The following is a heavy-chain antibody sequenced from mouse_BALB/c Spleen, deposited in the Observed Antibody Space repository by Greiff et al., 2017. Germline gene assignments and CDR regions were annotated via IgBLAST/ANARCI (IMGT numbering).Heavy chain of an antibody. CDR3: ARNGNYLAWFAY. J-gene: IGHJ3*01. V-gene: IGHV1S81*02. CDR2: INPSNGRT. D-gene: IGHD2-1*01. CDR1: GYTFTSYW. Sequence: QVQLQQPGAELVKPGASVKLSCKASGYTFTSYWMHWVKQRPGQGLEWIGEINPSNGRTNYNEKFKSKATLTVDKSSSTAYMQLSSLTSEDSAVYYCARNGNYLAWFAYWGQGTLVTVSA.